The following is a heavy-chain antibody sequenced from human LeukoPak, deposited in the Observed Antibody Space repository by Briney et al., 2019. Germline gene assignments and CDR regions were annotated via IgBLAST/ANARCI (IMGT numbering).Heavy chain of an antibody. Sequence: GESLKISCKGSGYSFTSYWIGWVRQMPGKGLEWMGISYPGDSDTRYSPSFQGQVTISADKSISTAYLQWSSLKASDTAMYYCARHQTDGDSSGYNNWFDPWGQGTLVTVSS. CDR2: SYPGDSDT. D-gene: IGHD3-22*01. CDR3: ARHQTDGDSSGYNNWFDP. CDR1: GYSFTSYW. J-gene: IGHJ5*02. V-gene: IGHV5-51*01.